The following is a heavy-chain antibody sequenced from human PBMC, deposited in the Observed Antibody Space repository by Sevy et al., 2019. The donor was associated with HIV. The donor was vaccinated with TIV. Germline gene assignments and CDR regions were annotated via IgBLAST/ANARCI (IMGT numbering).Heavy chain of an antibody. V-gene: IGHV1-2*02. CDR1: GYTFTGYY. J-gene: IGHJ4*02. CDR2: INPNSGGT. Sequence: ASVKVSCKASGYTFTGYYMHWVRQAPGQGLEWMGWINPNSGGTNYAQKFQGRVTMTSDTSISTAYMELSRLRSDDTAVYYCAREERGYCSGGSCYPASKWGQGTLVTVSS. CDR3: AREERGYCSGGSCYPASK. D-gene: IGHD2-15*01.